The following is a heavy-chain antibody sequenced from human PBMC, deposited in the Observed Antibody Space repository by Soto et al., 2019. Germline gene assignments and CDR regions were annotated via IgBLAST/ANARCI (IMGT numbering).Heavy chain of an antibody. CDR2: IHYSGSP. D-gene: IGHD3-22*01. J-gene: IGHJ4*02. Sequence: QVQLQESGPGLVKPSQTLSLTCTVSGDSIGTGGYYWDWIRQHPGKGPEWIGYIHYSGSPYYNPSLKSRLNISLDTSKNQFSLHLSSVTAADTAVYYCATNHDDISGRTPLLFDSWGQGTLVTVSS. V-gene: IGHV4-31*03. CDR1: GDSIGTGGYY. CDR3: ATNHDDISGRTPLLFDS.